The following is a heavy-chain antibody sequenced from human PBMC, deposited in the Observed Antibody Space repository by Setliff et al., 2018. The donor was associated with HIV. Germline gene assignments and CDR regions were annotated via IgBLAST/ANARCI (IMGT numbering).Heavy chain of an antibody. Sequence: SETLSLTCAASGYSINSGFSRAWIRQPPGQGPQWIGSIYQSGSIYYNPSLQSRVTISVDSSKNQFSLNLFSVTAADTAVYYCARPRRVRSRAWYWFDIWDRGTLVTVSS. CDR2: IYQSGSI. J-gene: IGHJ5*02. CDR3: ARPRRVRSRAWYWFDI. D-gene: IGHD6-19*01. V-gene: IGHV4-38-2*01. CDR1: GYSINSGFS.